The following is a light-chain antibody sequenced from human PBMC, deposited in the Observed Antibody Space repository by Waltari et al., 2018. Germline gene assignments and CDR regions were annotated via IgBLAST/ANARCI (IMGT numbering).Light chain of an antibody. Sequence: DIQMTQSPSSLSASVGEKVTITCRVRQRNREYLNWYQQKPGKAPKLLIYGASSLQSGVPSRFSGSGSGTDFTLSITSLQPEDSATYYCQQSYTFGGGTKVEIK. CDR3: QQSYT. CDR2: GAS. CDR1: QRNREY. V-gene: IGKV1-39*01. J-gene: IGKJ4*01.